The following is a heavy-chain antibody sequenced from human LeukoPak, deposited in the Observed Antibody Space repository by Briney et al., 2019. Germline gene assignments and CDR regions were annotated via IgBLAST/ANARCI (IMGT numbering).Heavy chain of an antibody. V-gene: IGHV3-30*18. CDR1: GFTFSSYG. CDR3: AKDTSRGFGVFDI. J-gene: IGHJ3*02. D-gene: IGHD3-3*01. Sequence: GGSLRLSCAASGFTFSSYGMHWVRQAPGKGLEWVALVSYDGTNMYYADSAKGRFTISRDNSKNTLYLLMNRLRPEDTAVFYCAKDTSRGFGVFDIWGQGTMVTVSS. CDR2: VSYDGTNM.